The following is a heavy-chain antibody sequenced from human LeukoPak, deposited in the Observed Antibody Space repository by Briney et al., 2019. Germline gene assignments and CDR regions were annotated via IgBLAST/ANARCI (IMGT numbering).Heavy chain of an antibody. J-gene: IGHJ4*02. CDR1: GFTFSSYG. CDR3: TTGGLRWSDFDY. D-gene: IGHD4-23*01. Sequence: PGGSLRLSCAASGFTFSSYGMSWVRQAPGKGLEWVSAISGSGGSTYYADSVKGRFTISRDNSKNTLFLQMNSLKTEDTAVYYCTTGGLRWSDFDYWGQGTLVTVSS. CDR2: ISGSGGST. V-gene: IGHV3-23*01.